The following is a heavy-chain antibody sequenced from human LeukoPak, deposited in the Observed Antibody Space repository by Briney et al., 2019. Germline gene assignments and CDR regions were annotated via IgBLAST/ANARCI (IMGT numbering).Heavy chain of an antibody. Sequence: SQTLSLTCAVSGGSISSGGYSWSWIRQPPGKGLEWIGYIYHSGSTYYNPSLKSRVTISVDRSKNQFSLKLSSVTAANTAVYYCARVSYGPRGVSGMDVWGQGTTVTVSS. D-gene: IGHD5-18*01. CDR1: GGSISSGGYS. V-gene: IGHV4-30-2*01. CDR2: IYHSGST. CDR3: ARVSYGPRGVSGMDV. J-gene: IGHJ6*02.